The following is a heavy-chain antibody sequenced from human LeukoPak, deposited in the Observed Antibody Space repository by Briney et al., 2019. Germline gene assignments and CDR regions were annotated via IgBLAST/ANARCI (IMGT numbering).Heavy chain of an antibody. D-gene: IGHD6-19*01. CDR3: ARGYGSGWLYFDY. CDR2: IYYSGST. CDR1: GVSISSYY. J-gene: IGHJ4*02. V-gene: IGHV4-59*01. Sequence: PSETLSLTCTVSGVSISSYYWSWIRQPPGKGLEWIGYIYYSGSTNYNPSPKSRVTISVDTSKNQFSLKLRSVTAADTAVYYCARGYGSGWLYFDYWGQATLVTVSS.